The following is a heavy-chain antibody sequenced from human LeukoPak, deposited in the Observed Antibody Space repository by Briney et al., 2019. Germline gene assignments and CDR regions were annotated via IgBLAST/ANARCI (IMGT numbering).Heavy chain of an antibody. CDR3: AKGTKYYYGSGSFYLSRDHFISR. CDR2: IRYDGSNK. CDR1: EFTFSNYG. V-gene: IGHV3-30*02. D-gene: IGHD3-10*01. J-gene: IGHJ4*02. Sequence: GGSLRLSCAASEFTFSNYGMHWVRQAPGKGLEWVAFIRYDGSNKYLADSVKGRFTISRDNSKHTLYLQMNSLRAEDTAVYYCAKGTKYYYGSGSFYLSRDHFISRWGQGTLVTVSS.